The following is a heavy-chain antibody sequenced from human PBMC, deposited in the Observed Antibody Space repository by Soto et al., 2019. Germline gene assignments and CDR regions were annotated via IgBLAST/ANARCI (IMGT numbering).Heavy chain of an antibody. J-gene: IGHJ4*02. V-gene: IGHV3-30-3*01. CDR3: ATGAAYYYDTSRY. Sequence: GGSLRLSCAASGSGFSALAMHWIRQPPGKGLEWVAVVFNDESSISYADSVKGRFTISRDNSRNTLYLQMTSLRLEDTALYYCATGAAYYYDTSRYWGQGTLVTVSS. D-gene: IGHD3-22*01. CDR1: GSGFSALA. CDR2: VFNDESSI.